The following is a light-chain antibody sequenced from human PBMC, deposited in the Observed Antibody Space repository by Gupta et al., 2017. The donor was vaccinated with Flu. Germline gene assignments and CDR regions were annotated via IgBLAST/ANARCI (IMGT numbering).Light chain of an antibody. Sequence: EILLTQSPGTLSLSPGERATLSCRASQSVSSSYLAWYQQKPGQAPRLLIYGASSRATGIPDRFSGSGSGTDFTRTISRLEPEDFAVYYCQQYGSSPGGTFGQGTKVEIK. CDR2: GAS. J-gene: IGKJ1*01. CDR1: QSVSSSY. CDR3: QQYGSSPGGT. V-gene: IGKV3-20*01.